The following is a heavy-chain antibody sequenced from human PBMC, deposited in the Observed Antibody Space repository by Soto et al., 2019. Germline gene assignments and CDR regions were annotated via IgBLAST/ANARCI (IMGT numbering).Heavy chain of an antibody. CDR2: IYYSGST. J-gene: IGHJ4*02. V-gene: IGHV4-31*03. D-gene: IGHD3-10*01. CDR1: GGSISSGGYY. Sequence: SETLSLTCTVSGGSISSGGYYWSWIRQLPEKGLEWIGYIYYSGSTYYNQSLKSRGTISVDTSKNQFSLKLSSVTAADTAVYYCARVGGSGSPFDYWGQGALVNVSS. CDR3: ARVGGSGSPFDY.